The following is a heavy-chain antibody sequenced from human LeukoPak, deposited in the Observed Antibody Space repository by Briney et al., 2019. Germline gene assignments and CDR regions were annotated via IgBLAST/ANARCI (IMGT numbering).Heavy chain of an antibody. J-gene: IGHJ6*02. CDR3: ARFGVDYDMDV. CDR1: GGSINGHY. V-gene: IGHV4-59*11. D-gene: IGHD3-16*01. CDR2: IHYSGRA. Sequence: SETLSLTCTVSGGSINGHYWTWIRQPPGKGLEWIGQIHYSGRADYNPSLERRVTISVDTSENQISLNLNSVTAADPAVYYCARFGVDYDMDVWGQGTTVAVSS.